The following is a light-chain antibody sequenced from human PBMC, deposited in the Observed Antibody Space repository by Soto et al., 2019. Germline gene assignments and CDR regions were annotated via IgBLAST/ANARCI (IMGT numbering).Light chain of an antibody. Sequence: DIQMTQSPSSLSASVGDRVTINCRASQSISSSLNWYQQKPGKVPKLLIYAASSLQSGVPSRFSGSGSGTDFTLTISSLQPEDFATYYCQQSYSTPRTFGQGTKVDIK. V-gene: IGKV1-39*01. J-gene: IGKJ1*01. CDR1: QSISSS. CDR3: QQSYSTPRT. CDR2: AAS.